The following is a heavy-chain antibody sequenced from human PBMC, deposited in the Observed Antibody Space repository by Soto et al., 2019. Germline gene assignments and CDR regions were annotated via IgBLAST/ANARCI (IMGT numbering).Heavy chain of an antibody. V-gene: IGHV3-21*01. CDR2: ISSSSSYI. CDR3: ARDGMRKASGSSASYYYYGMDV. D-gene: IGHD6-6*01. Sequence: EVQLVESGGGLVKPGGSLRLSCAASGFTFSSYSMNWVRQAPGKGLEWVSSISSSSSYIYYADSLKRRFTISRDNAKNSLYLEMNSRRAEDTAVYYCARDGMRKASGSSASYYYYGMDVWGQGTTVTVSS. J-gene: IGHJ6*02. CDR1: GFTFSSYS.